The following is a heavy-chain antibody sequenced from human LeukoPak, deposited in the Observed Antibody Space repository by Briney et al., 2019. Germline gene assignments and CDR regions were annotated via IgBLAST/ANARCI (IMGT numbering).Heavy chain of an antibody. Sequence: GGSLRLSCAASGFTFNTYTMNWVRQAPGKGLEWVSYISGSSGIIDYADSVRGRFTISRDNARNSLYLQMNSLRAEDTAVYYCAKDQAGKQWLPFDYWGQGTLVTVSS. V-gene: IGHV3-48*01. CDR3: AKDQAGKQWLPFDY. D-gene: IGHD6-19*01. CDR1: GFTFNTYT. CDR2: ISGSSGII. J-gene: IGHJ4*02.